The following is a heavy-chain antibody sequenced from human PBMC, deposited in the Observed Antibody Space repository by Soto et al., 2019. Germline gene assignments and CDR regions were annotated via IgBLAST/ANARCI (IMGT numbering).Heavy chain of an antibody. V-gene: IGHV2-70*04. CDR3: ARTTYSSSWYFDY. CDR1: GFSLTTSGMR. D-gene: IGHD6-13*01. CDR2: IDWDDDK. Sequence: VSGPTLVNPTQTLTLTCTFSGFSLTTSGMRVSWIRQPPGKALEWLARIDWDDDKFYSTSLKTRLTISKDTSKNQVVLTMTNMDRVDTATYYFARTTYSSSWYFDYWGQGTLVTVSS. J-gene: IGHJ4*02.